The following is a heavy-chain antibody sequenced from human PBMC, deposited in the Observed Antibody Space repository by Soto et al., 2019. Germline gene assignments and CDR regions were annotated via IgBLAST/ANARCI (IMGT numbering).Heavy chain of an antibody. J-gene: IGHJ4*02. V-gene: IGHV3-21*01. CDR2: ISSSSSYI. CDR3: ARNTAMVTNPLDY. CDR1: GFTFSSYG. Sequence: GGSLRLSCAASGFTFSSYGMHWVRQAPGKGLEWVSSISSSSSYIYYADSVKGRFTISRDNAKNSLYLQMNSLRAEDTAVYYCARNTAMVTNPLDYWGQGTLVTVSS. D-gene: IGHD5-18*01.